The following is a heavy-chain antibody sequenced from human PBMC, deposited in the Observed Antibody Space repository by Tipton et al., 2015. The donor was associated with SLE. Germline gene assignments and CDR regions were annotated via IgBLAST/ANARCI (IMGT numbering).Heavy chain of an antibody. CDR1: GGSFSSHY. Sequence: TLSLTCAVYGGSFSSHYWSWIRQPPGKGLEWIGYIYYSGSTNYNPSLKSRVTISVDTSKNQFSLKLSSVTAADTAVYYCARVGIFGVVPRGMDVWGQGTTVTVSS. D-gene: IGHD3-3*01. CDR2: IYYSGST. CDR3: ARVGIFGVVPRGMDV. J-gene: IGHJ6*02. V-gene: IGHV4-59*11.